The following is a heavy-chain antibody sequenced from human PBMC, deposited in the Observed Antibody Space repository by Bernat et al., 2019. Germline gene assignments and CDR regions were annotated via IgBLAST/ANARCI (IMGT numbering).Heavy chain of an antibody. J-gene: IGHJ4*02. D-gene: IGHD4-23*01. Sequence: QVQLVQSVAEVKKPGSSVKVSCKASGGTFSSYTISWVRQAPGQGLEWMGRIIPILGIANYAQKFQGRVTITADKSTSTAYMELSSLRSEDTAVYYCARVAHGGNDVYWGQGTLVTVSS. CDR2: IIPILGIA. V-gene: IGHV1-69*02. CDR1: GGTFSSYT. CDR3: ARVAHGGNDVY.